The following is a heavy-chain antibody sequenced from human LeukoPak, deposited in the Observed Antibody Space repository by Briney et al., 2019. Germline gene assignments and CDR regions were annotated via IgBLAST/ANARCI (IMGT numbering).Heavy chain of an antibody. Sequence: PSETLSLTCAVSGYSISSGYYWGWIRQPPGKGLEWIASMYHSGSTYYNPSLQSRVTLSADTSKNQFSLKMSSVTAADTAVYYCARGRTHSYDSGRYEATGRFDSWGHGTLVTVSS. CDR3: ARGRTHSYDSGRYEATGRFDS. CDR1: GYSISSGYY. CDR2: MYHSGST. V-gene: IGHV4-38-2*01. J-gene: IGHJ5*01. D-gene: IGHD3-10*01.